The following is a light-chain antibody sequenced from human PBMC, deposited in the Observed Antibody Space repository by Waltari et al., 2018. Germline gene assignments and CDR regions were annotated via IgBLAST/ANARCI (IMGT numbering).Light chain of an antibody. Sequence: IQMTQSPSSLSASVGDRVTITCRASQGISNDLAWFHQKPGKVPKLLIYAASTLQLGVPSRFSGRGSGTDFSLTISSLQPEDVATYYCQKYNTGLTFGGGTKVEIK. CDR3: QKYNTGLT. V-gene: IGKV1-27*01. CDR2: AAS. CDR1: QGISND. J-gene: IGKJ4*01.